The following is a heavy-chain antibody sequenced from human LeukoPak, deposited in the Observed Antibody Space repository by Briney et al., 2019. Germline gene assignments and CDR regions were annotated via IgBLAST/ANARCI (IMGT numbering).Heavy chain of an antibody. CDR1: GYTFTGYY. V-gene: IGHV1-2*02. D-gene: IGHD3-16*02. CDR3: AADIVINHY. J-gene: IGHJ4*02. CDR2: INPNSGGT. Sequence: GASVTVSCTASGYTFTGYYMHWVRQAPGQGLEWMGWINPNSGGTNYAQKFQGRVTMTRDMSISTAYMELSRLRSDDTAVYYCAADIVINHYWGQGTLVTVSS.